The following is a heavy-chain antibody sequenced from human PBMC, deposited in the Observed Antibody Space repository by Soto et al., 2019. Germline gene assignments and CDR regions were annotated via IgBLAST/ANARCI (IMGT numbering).Heavy chain of an antibody. CDR2: INAGNGNT. J-gene: IGHJ4*02. CDR3: ARGPLNSRIAAAGMVDY. CDR1: GYTFTSYA. Sequence: GASVKVSCKASGYTFTSYAMHWVRQAPGQRLEWMGWINAGNGNTKYSQKFQDRVTITRDTSASTAYMELSSLRSEDTAVYYCARGPLNSRIAAAGMVDYWGQGTLVTVSS. D-gene: IGHD6-13*01. V-gene: IGHV1-3*01.